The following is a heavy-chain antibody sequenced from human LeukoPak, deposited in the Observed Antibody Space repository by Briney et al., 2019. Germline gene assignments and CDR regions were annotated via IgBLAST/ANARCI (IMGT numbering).Heavy chain of an antibody. CDR2: IYSGGNT. D-gene: IGHD5/OR15-5a*01. J-gene: IGHJ3*02. V-gene: IGHV3-53*01. Sequence: HPGGSLRLSCAASGFIVSGNYMSWVRQAPGKGPEWVSVIYSGGNTYYADSVKGRFTISRDNSKNTLYLQINGLRAEDTAVYYCARMSRDAFEIWGQGTRVTVSS. CDR3: ARMSRDAFEI. CDR1: GFIVSGNY.